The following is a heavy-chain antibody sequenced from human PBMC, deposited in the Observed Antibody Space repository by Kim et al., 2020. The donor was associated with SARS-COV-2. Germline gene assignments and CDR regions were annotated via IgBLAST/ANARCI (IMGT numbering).Heavy chain of an antibody. CDR1: GFTFDDYA. D-gene: IGHD2-15*01. CDR2: ISWNSGSI. J-gene: IGHJ5*02. CDR3: AKGGYCSGGSCFNWFDP. V-gene: IGHV3-9*01. Sequence: GGSLRHSCAASGFTFDDYAMHWVRQAPGKGLEWVSGISWNSGSIGYADSVKGRFTISRDNAKNSLYLQMNSLRAEDTALYYCAKGGYCSGGSCFNWFDPWGQGTLVTVSS.